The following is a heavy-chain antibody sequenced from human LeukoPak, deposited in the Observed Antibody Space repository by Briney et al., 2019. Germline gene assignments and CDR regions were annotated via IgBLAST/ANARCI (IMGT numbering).Heavy chain of an antibody. CDR1: GYTFTSYD. CDR2: MNPNSGNT. CDR3: ARETVWGGYSSYWYFDL. D-gene: IGHD3-16*01. Sequence: ASVKVSCKASGYTFTSYDINWVRQATGQGLEWMGWMNPNSGNTGYAQKFQGRVTMTRNTSISTAYMELSSLRSEDTAVYYCARETVWGGYSSYWYFDLWGRGTLVTVSS. V-gene: IGHV1-8*01. J-gene: IGHJ2*01.